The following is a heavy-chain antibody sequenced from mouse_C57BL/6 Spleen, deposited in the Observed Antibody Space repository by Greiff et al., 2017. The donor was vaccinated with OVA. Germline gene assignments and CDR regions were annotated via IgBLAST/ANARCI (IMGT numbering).Heavy chain of an antibody. J-gene: IGHJ2*01. V-gene: IGHV1-5*01. CDR1: GYTFTSYW. CDR3: TRGDSNDYFDY. CDR2: IYPGNSDT. D-gene: IGHD2-5*01. Sequence: VQLQQSGTVLARPGASVKMSCKTSGYTFTSYWMHWVKQRPGQGLEWIVAIYPGNSDTSYNQKFKGKAKLTAVTSASTAYMELSSLTNEDSAVYYCTRGDSNDYFDYWGQGTTLTVSS.